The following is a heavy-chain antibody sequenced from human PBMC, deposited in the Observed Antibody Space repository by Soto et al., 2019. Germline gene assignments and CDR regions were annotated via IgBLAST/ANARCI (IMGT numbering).Heavy chain of an antibody. J-gene: IGHJ5*02. Sequence: PETLSLTCTASGRSLSSYYWSWIRQPPGKGLEWIGYIYHSGSTYYNPYLKTRVTISVDRSKNQFSLKLSSVTAADTAVYYCARVPGPWGQGTLVTVSS. V-gene: IGHV4-59*12. CDR3: ARVPGP. CDR1: GRSLSSYY. CDR2: IYHSGST.